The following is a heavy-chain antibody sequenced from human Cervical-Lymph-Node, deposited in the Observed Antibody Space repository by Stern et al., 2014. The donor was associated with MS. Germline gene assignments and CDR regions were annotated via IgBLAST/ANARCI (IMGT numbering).Heavy chain of an antibody. CDR2: IRAYNGGT. CDR3: ARDSHDYCRYGMDV. Sequence: VQLVESGAEVKKPGASVKVSCEASGYTFTSNGITWMRQAPGQGLERVGWIRAYNGGTKHAQKLQGRVTMTTDTSTSTAYMELRILRSDDTAVYYCARDSHDYCRYGMDVWGQGTTVTVSS. V-gene: IGHV1-18*04. CDR1: GYTFTSNG. J-gene: IGHJ6*02.